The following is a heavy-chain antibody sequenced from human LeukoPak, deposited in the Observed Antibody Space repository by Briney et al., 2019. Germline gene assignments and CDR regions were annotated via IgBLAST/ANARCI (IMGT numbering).Heavy chain of an antibody. Sequence: PSETLSLTCAVHGGSFSGYYWSWIRERPGKGLEWIGEINHSGSTNYNPSLRSRVTISVDTSKNQFSLKLSSVTAADTAVYYCARTNIVVVPAAMPLDYWGQGTLVTVSS. CDR2: INHSGST. CDR1: GGSFSGYY. D-gene: IGHD2-2*01. V-gene: IGHV4-34*01. J-gene: IGHJ4*02. CDR3: ARTNIVVVPAAMPLDY.